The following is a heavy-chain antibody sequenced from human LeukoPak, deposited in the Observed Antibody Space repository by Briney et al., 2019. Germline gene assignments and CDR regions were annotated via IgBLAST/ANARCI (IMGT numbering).Heavy chain of an antibody. V-gene: IGHV1-18*01. CDR1: GYTFTNFG. J-gene: IGHJ3*02. D-gene: IGHD4-17*01. CDR3: ARDPTVTSAIDAFDI. Sequence: ASVKVSCKASGYTFTNFGISWVRQAPGQGLEWMGWISGYNGNTNYAQKLQGRVTMTTDTSTSTAYMELRSLTSDDTAVYYCARDPTVTSAIDAFDIWGQGTMVTVSS. CDR2: ISGYNGNT.